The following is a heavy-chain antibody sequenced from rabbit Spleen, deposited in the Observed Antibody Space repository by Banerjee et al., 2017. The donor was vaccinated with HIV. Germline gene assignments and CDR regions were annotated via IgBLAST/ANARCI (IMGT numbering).Heavy chain of an antibody. V-gene: IGHV1S45*01. J-gene: IGHJ4*01. Sequence: QEQLEESGGDLVKPGASLTLTCKASGLDFSSSYWICWVRQAPGKGLEWIACIDVVKSGNIHYASWAKGRFSISKTSSATVTLRRTSLTDADTATYFCARDAAGREDFNLWGPGTLVTVS. CDR3: ARDAAGREDFNL. CDR1: GLDFSSSYW. CDR2: IDVVKSGNI. D-gene: IGHD4-2*01.